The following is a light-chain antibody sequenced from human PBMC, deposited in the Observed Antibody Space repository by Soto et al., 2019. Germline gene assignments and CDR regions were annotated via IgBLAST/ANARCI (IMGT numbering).Light chain of an antibody. CDR3: QQRDIWTWT. CDR2: GAS. Sequence: ELVLTQSPGTLSLSPGERAILSCRASQSVNGRFLAWYQQKPGQAPRXIIHGASSRETGIPARFSGSGAGTECTLTISSLEPEDVAVYCCQQRDIWTWTFGQGTKVDIK. CDR1: QSVNGRF. J-gene: IGKJ1*01. V-gene: IGKV3D-20*02.